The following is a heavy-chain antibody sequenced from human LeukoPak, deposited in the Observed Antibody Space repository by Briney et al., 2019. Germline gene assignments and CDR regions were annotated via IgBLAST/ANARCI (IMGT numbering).Heavy chain of an antibody. CDR3: AKDRSSGWGPSFNY. D-gene: IGHD6-19*01. CDR1: GFTFSTYG. J-gene: IGHJ4*02. V-gene: IGHV3-30*02. Sequence: GGSLRLSCAASGFTFSTYGMHWVRQAPGKGLEWVAFIRYGGSNNYADSVKGRFTISRDNSKNTLYLQMNGLRAEDTAVYYCAKDRSSGWGPSFNYWGQGTLVTVSS. CDR2: IRYGGSN.